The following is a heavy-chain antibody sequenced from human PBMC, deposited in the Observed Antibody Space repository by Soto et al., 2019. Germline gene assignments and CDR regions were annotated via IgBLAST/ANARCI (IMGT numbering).Heavy chain of an antibody. J-gene: IGHJ6*02. CDR3: ARVRIQHTIFGVVIPSQPRPDYYYYGMDV. D-gene: IGHD3-3*01. CDR1: GGTFSSYA. V-gene: IGHV1-69*13. Sequence: GASVKVSCRASGGTFSSYAISWVRQAPGQGLEWMGGIIPIFGTANYAQKFQGRVTITADESTSTAYMELSSLRSEDTAVYYCARVRIQHTIFGVVIPSQPRPDYYYYGMDVWGQGTTVPVSS. CDR2: IIPIFGTA.